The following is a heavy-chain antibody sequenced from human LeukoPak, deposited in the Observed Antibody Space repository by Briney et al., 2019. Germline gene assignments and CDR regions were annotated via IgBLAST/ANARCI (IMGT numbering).Heavy chain of an antibody. J-gene: IGHJ6*03. CDR3: ARSVDESYYYYMDV. D-gene: IGHD3/OR15-3a*01. CDR1: GYTFTSYG. Sequence: ASVKVSCKASGYTFTSYGISWVRQAPGQGLEWMGWISAYNGNTNYAQKLQGRVTMTTDTSTSTAYMELRRLRSDDTAVYYCARSVDESYYYYMDVWGKGTTVTVSS. CDR2: ISAYNGNT. V-gene: IGHV1-18*01.